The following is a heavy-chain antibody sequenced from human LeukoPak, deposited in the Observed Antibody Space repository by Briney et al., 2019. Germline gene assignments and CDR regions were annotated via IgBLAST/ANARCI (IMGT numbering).Heavy chain of an antibody. J-gene: IGHJ4*02. V-gene: IGHV3-30*18. CDR2: ISYDGSNE. CDR3: AKDHCFHCGFDY. CDR1: GFTLSTYG. Sequence: QPGGSLRLSCAASGFTLSTYGMHWVRQAPGKGLEWVAVISYDGSNEYYADSVKGRFSISRDNSKNTLSLQMNSLRAEDTAVYYCAKDHCFHCGFDYWGQGTLVTVSS. D-gene: IGHD2-21*01.